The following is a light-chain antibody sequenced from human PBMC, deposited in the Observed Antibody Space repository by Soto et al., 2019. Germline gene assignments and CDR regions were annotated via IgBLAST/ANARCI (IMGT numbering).Light chain of an antibody. CDR3: QQYDTSPRT. V-gene: IGKV3-20*01. CDR2: GAS. J-gene: IGKJ1*01. Sequence: EIVLTQSPGTLSLSPGERATLSCRASQSVSSNYLAWYQQKRGQAPRLLIYGASSRATGIPTRFSGSGSGTDFPLTISTLEPEDFAVYCCQQYDTSPRTFGQGTKVEI. CDR1: QSVSSNY.